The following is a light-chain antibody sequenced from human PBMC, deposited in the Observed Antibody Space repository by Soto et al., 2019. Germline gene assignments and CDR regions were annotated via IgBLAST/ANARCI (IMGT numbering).Light chain of an antibody. CDR1: QGVGDD. CDR3: LQDHDYPHT. Sequence: AIQMTQSPSSLSASVGDRVTITCRASQGVGDDLGWYQQRPGKAPKVLIYAASTLQSGVPSRFSGSGSGTFFTLTIGSLQPDDSATYYCLQDHDYPHTFGQGTKVEIK. J-gene: IGKJ1*01. V-gene: IGKV1-6*01. CDR2: AAS.